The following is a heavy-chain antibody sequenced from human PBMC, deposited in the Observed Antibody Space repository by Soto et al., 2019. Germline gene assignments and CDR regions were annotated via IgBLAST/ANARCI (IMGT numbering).Heavy chain of an antibody. V-gene: IGHV1-2*02. D-gene: IGHD3-22*01. J-gene: IGHJ5*02. CDR2: INPNSGGT. Sequence: AASVKVSCKASGYTFTGYYMHWVRQAPGQGLEWMGWINPNSGGTNYAQKFQGRVTMTRDTSISTAYMELSRLRSDDTAVYYCARERRYYYDSSGLKKTNWFDPWGQGTLVTVSS. CDR1: GYTFTGYY. CDR3: ARERRYYYDSSGLKKTNWFDP.